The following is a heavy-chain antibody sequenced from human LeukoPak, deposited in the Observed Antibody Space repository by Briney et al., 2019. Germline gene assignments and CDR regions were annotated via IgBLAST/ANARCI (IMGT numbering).Heavy chain of an antibody. Sequence: GASVKVSFKASGYTFTVYYIHWVRQAPGQGLEWMGWINPNSGGTNYAQKFQGRVTMTRDTSISTAYMELSRLRSDDTAVYYCGRYCSSRSCQVDYWGQGSLVTVSS. CDR3: GRYCSSRSCQVDY. CDR1: GYTFTVYY. D-gene: IGHD2-2*01. CDR2: INPNSGGT. J-gene: IGHJ4*02. V-gene: IGHV1-2*02.